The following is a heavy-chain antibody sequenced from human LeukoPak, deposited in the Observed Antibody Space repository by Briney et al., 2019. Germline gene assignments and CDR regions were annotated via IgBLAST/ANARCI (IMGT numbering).Heavy chain of an antibody. Sequence: SETLSLTCTVSGGSISSSSYYWGWIRQPPGKGLEWIGEINHSGSTNYNPSLKSRVTISVDTSKNQFSLKLSSVTAADTAVYYCARETPYSSSGKFDYWGQGTLVTVSS. CDR1: GGSISSSSYY. V-gene: IGHV4-39*07. J-gene: IGHJ4*02. CDR3: ARETPYSSSGKFDY. CDR2: INHSGST. D-gene: IGHD6-6*01.